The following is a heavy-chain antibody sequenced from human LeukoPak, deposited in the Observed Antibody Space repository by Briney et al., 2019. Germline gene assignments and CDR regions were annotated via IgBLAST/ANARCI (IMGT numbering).Heavy chain of an antibody. CDR3: ARAPTTIFGVVSPLGYFDY. CDR2: IYYSGST. V-gene: IGHV4-59*01. J-gene: IGHJ4*02. D-gene: IGHD3-3*01. Sequence: PSETLSLTCTVSGGSIGSYYWSWIRQPPGKGLEWIGYIYYSGSTNYNPSLKSRVTISVDTSKNQFSLKLSSVTAADTAVYYCARAPTTIFGVVSPLGYFDYWGQGTLVTVSS. CDR1: GGSIGSYY.